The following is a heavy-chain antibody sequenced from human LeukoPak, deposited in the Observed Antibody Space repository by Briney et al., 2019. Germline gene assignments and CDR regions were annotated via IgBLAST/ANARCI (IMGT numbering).Heavy chain of an antibody. CDR2: IPYDGSNK. V-gene: IGHV3-30*02. CDR3: AKDQCSSTTCYGSPGY. Sequence: GGSLRLSCAASGFTFSSYGMHWVRQAPGKGLGWVAFIPYDGSNKYYGDSVKGRFTISRDNSKNTLYLQMNSLRAEDTAVYYCAKDQCSSTTCYGSPGYWGQGTLVTVSS. CDR1: GFTFSSYG. D-gene: IGHD2-2*01. J-gene: IGHJ4*02.